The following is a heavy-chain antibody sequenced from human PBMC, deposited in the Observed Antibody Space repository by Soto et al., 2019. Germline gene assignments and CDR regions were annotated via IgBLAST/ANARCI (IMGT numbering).Heavy chain of an antibody. CDR3: PRAGGWKLDY. Sequence: QVQLVQSGVEVKKPGASVKVSCKASGYTFTSYGISWVRQAPGQGLEWMGWISAYNGNTNYAQKLQGRVTMTTDTSTRTAYTELRNLRADDTAVYYCPRAGGWKLDYWAKGTLVTVSS. J-gene: IGHJ4*02. CDR2: ISAYNGNT. D-gene: IGHD1-26*01. CDR1: GYTFTSYG. V-gene: IGHV1-18*01.